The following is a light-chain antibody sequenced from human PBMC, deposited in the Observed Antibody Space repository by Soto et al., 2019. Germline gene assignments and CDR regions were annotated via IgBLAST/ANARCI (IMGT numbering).Light chain of an antibody. J-gene: IGKJ5*01. CDR2: DAS. V-gene: IGKV1-33*01. Sequence: IQMPQSPSSLSASVGDRVTITCQASQDIGNYLNWYQQRPGKAPKLLILDASSLDTGVPSRFSGSGSGTDFTFTISSLQSEDIATYYCQQYYNVPITFGQGTRLEIK. CDR1: QDIGNY. CDR3: QQYYNVPIT.